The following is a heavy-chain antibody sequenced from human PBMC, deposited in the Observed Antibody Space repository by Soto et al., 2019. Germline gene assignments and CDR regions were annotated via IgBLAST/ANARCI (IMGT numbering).Heavy chain of an antibody. D-gene: IGHD3-10*01. CDR3: VRDILRIPYGPGRFEP. J-gene: IGHJ5*02. CDR1: GFTFRAYD. V-gene: IGHV3-33*01. CDR2: ISYDGTKI. Sequence: PGWSLRLSCAASGFTFRAYDMYLVRQSPGRGLEWVAMISYDGTKIHYADSVKGRFAISRDNAKNRLDLQMNSLRAEDTALYHCVRDILRIPYGPGRFEPWGLGTLVTVSS.